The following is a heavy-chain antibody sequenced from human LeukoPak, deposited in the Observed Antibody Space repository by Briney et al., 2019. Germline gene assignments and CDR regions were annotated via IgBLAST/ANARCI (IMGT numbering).Heavy chain of an antibody. CDR2: IYHTGTT. Sequence: PSETLSLTCTVSGGSISSGGHYWTWIRQHPGKGLEWIAYIYHTGTTYYNPSLKSRVNISVDTSKNQFSLKLSYVTAADTAVYYCARSPDDAFDIWGQGTMVTVSS. V-gene: IGHV4-31*03. CDR3: ARSPDDAFDI. CDR1: GGSISSGGHY. J-gene: IGHJ3*02.